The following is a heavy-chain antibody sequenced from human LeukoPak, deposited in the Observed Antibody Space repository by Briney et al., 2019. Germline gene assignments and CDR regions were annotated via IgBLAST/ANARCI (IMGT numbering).Heavy chain of an antibody. CDR2: ISSGSDIL. D-gene: IGHD2/OR15-2a*01. V-gene: IGHV3-48*01. Sequence: GGSLRLSCAASGFTFYKYDMNWLRHAPGKGREWISFISSGSDILHYARSVEGRFTISRHNAQNSLYLQMHSLRAEDTALYYCVKVGRTNPDNFFQNWGQGALVTVSS. J-gene: IGHJ4*02. CDR1: GFTFYKYD. CDR3: VKVGRTNPDNFFQN.